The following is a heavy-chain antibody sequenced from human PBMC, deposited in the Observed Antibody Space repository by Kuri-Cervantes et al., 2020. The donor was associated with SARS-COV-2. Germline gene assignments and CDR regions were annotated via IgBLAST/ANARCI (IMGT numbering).Heavy chain of an antibody. Sequence: GESLKISCAASGFTFSGRWIHWVRQAPGKGLVWVSRINPDGSYTNNADSVKGRFTISRDNSKNTLYLQMNSLRAEDTAVYYCAKVPLLWFGESDYYFDYWGQGTLVTVSS. D-gene: IGHD3-10*01. CDR1: GFTFSGRW. CDR2: INPDGSYT. J-gene: IGHJ4*02. CDR3: AKVPLLWFGESDYYFDY. V-gene: IGHV3-74*01.